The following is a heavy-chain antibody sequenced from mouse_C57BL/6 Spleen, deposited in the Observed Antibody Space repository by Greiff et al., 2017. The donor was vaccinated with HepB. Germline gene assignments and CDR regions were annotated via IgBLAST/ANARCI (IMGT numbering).Heavy chain of an antibody. CDR2: INPNNGGT. J-gene: IGHJ1*03. Sequence: EVQLQQSGPELVKPGASVKMSCKASGYTFTDYNMHWVKQSHGKSLEWIGYINPNNGGTSYNQKFKGKATLTVNKSSSTAYMELRSLTSEDSAVYYCAKSPVITTFDVWGTGTTVTVSS. V-gene: IGHV1-22*01. CDR3: AKSPVITTFDV. CDR1: GYTFTDYN. D-gene: IGHD1-1*01.